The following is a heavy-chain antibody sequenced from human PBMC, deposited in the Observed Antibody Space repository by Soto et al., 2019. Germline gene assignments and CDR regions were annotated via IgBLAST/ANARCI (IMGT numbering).Heavy chain of an antibody. J-gene: IGHJ4*02. V-gene: IGHV1-46*03. CDR2: INPSGGST. CDR1: GYTFTSYY. Sequence: QVQLVQSGAEVKKPGASVKVSCKASGYTFTSYYMHWVRQAPGQGLEWMGIINPSGGSTSYAQKFQGRVTMTRDTSTSTVYMELSSLRSEDTAEYYCARGRYVWGSYFSTPPADWGQGTLVTVSS. D-gene: IGHD3-16*01. CDR3: ARGRYVWGSYFSTPPAD.